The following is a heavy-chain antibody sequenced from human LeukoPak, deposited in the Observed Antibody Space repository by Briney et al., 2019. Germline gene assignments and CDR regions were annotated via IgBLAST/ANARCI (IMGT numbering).Heavy chain of an antibody. CDR1: GFTFSSYG. V-gene: IGHV3-33*01. J-gene: IGHJ4*02. CDR2: IWYDGSNK. CDR3: ASEAYCSSTSSYFDY. D-gene: IGHD2-2*01. Sequence: PGGSLRLSCAASGFTFSSYGMHWVRQAPGKGLDWVAVIWYDGSNKYYADSVKGRFTISRDNSTNALYLQMNSLRAEDTAVYYCASEAYCSSTSSYFDYWGQGTLVTVSS.